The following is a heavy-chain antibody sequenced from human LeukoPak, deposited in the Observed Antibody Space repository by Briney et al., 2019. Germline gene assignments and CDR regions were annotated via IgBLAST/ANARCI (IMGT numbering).Heavy chain of an antibody. CDR1: GYTFTSYG. J-gene: IGHJ5*02. Sequence: ASVKVSCKASGYTFTSYGISWVRQAPGQGLGWMGWISAYNGNTNYAQNFRGRVTMTRDTSITTAYMELNRLTSDDTAVYYCVRDRPHNWFDPWGQGTLVTVSS. CDR2: ISAYNGNT. CDR3: VRDRPHNWFDP. V-gene: IGHV1-18*01.